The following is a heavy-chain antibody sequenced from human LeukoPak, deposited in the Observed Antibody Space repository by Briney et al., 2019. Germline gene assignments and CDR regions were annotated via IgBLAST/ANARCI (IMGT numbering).Heavy chain of an antibody. CDR2: IIPIFGAA. D-gene: IGHD1-14*01. J-gene: IGHJ6*03. Sequence: SVKVSCKASGGTFSSYAISWVRQAPGQGLEWMGRIIPIFGAANYAQKFQGRVTITTDESTSTAYMELSSLRSEDTAVYYCARDHQLRTKDYYYYYMDVWGKGTTVTVSS. CDR1: GGTFSSYA. CDR3: ARDHQLRTKDYYYYYMDV. V-gene: IGHV1-69*05.